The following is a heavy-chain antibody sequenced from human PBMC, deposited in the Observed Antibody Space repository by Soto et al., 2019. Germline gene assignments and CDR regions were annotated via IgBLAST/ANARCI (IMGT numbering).Heavy chain of an antibody. J-gene: IGHJ4*02. D-gene: IGHD3-22*01. CDR2: IIPIFGTA. Sequence: SVKVSCKASGGTFSNYAISWVRQAPGQGLEWMGGIIPIFGTANYAQKFQGRVTITADESTSTAYMELSSLRSEDTAVYYCARGAYYDSSGYSDFDYWGQGTLVTVSS. V-gene: IGHV1-69*13. CDR3: ARGAYYDSSGYSDFDY. CDR1: GGTFSNYA.